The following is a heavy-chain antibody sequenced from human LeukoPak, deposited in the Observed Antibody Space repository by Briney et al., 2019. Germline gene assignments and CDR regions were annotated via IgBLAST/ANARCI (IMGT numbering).Heavy chain of an antibody. CDR3: ETGGGFMVAAIDY. CDR2: IYYSGST. CDR1: SGSISSYY. V-gene: IGHV4-59*01. J-gene: IGHJ4*02. Sequence: SETLSLTCTVSSGSISSYYWSWSRQPPGKGLEWIGYIYYSGSTNYNPSLKSRVTISVDTSKNQFSLKLSSVTAADTAVYYCETGGGFMVAAIDYWGQGTLVTVSS. D-gene: IGHD2-15*01.